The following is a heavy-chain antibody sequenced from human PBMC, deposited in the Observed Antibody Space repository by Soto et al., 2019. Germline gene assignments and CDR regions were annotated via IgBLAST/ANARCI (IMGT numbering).Heavy chain of an antibody. Sequence: QVQLVESGGGVVQPGRSLRLSCAASGFTFSSYGMHWVRQAPGKGLEWVAVISYDGSNKYYADSVKGRFTISRDNSKNTLYLQMNSLRAEDTAVYYCAKEGQQLQSSYYYYYYGMDVWGQGTTVTVSS. CDR2: ISYDGSNK. J-gene: IGHJ6*02. D-gene: IGHD6-13*01. V-gene: IGHV3-30*18. CDR1: GFTFSSYG. CDR3: AKEGQQLQSSYYYYYYGMDV.